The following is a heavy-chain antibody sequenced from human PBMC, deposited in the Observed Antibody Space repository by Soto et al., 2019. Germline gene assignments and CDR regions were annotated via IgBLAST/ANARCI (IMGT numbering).Heavy chain of an antibody. V-gene: IGHV3-33*01. D-gene: IGHD4-17*01. CDR2: ILDDGSDK. CDR3: ARDDDYGDNGLDY. J-gene: IGHJ4*02. CDR1: GFSFSSYG. Sequence: QVQLVESGGGVVQPGRSLRLSCAASGFSFSSYGMHWVRQAPGKGLEWVAVILDDGSDKDYTDAVKGRFTISRDNSKNTLYLEMISLRAEDTAVYYCARDDDYGDNGLDYWGQGTLVTVSS.